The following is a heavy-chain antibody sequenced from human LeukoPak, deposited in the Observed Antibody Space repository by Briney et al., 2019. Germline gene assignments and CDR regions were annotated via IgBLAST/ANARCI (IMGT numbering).Heavy chain of an antibody. V-gene: IGHV1-2*02. D-gene: IGHD3-10*01. CDR3: ARDSREVLWFGEFSP. CDR2: INPHSGDT. J-gene: IGHJ5*02. CDR1: EYTFTGYY. Sequence: ASVKVSCKASEYTFTGYYLHWVRQAPGQGLEWMGWINPHSGDTDYAQKFQGRVTMTRDTSISTAYMELSRLRSDDTAVYYCARDSREVLWFGEFSPWGQGTLVTVSS.